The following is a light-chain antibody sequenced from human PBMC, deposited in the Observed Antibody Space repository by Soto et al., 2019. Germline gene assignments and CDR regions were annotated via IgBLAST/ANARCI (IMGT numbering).Light chain of an antibody. CDR2: EVS. Sequence: SVLTQPASVSGSPGQSITISCTGTSSDVGSYNLVSWYQQHPGKAPKLMIYEVSKRPSGVSNRFSGSKSGNTASLTISGVQAEDEADYYCCSYAGSSTSYVFGTGTKVTVL. J-gene: IGLJ1*01. CDR1: SSDVGSYNL. CDR3: CSYAGSSTSYV. V-gene: IGLV2-23*02.